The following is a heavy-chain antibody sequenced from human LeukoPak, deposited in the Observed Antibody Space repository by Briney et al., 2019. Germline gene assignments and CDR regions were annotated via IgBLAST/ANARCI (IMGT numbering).Heavy chain of an antibody. CDR2: IWFDGSVK. J-gene: IGHJ4*02. V-gene: IGHV3-33*06. Sequence: GGSLRLSCAASGFSFNTHGMHWVRQAPGKGLEWVAAIWFDGSVKHYSDAVKGRFTISRDNSLNTLYLQMNSLRVEDTAMYYCAKDTAIQFLEPAFWGQGTLVTVSS. CDR3: AKDTAIQFLEPAF. D-gene: IGHD3-3*01. CDR1: GFSFNTHG.